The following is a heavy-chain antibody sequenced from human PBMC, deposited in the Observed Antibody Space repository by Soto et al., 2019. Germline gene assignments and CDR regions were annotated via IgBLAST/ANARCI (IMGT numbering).Heavy chain of an antibody. V-gene: IGHV2-70*12. CDR1: GFSLNTGGIC. Sequence: XGPTLVNPRETLTLTCTFPGFSLNTGGICVSWIRQPPGKALEWLGLIDWADDKDYRTSLKTRLTISKDSSKNQVFLTMTNMDPVDTATYYCARSLSVAASSGFDSWGQGILVTVSS. J-gene: IGHJ4*02. CDR2: IDWADDK. CDR3: ARSLSVAASSGFDS. D-gene: IGHD2-15*01.